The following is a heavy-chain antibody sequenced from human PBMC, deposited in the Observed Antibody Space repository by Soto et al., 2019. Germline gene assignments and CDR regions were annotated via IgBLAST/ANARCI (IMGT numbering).Heavy chain of an antibody. Sequence: HGESLKISCKGSGYSFTSYCIGWVRQMPVRGLEWMGIIYPCDSDTRYSPSFQGQVTISAEKSISTAYLQWSSLKASDTAMYYCARLRKRWLKWDLNYFEDWGQGTLVTFSS. CDR2: IYPCDSDT. V-gene: IGHV5-51*01. CDR3: ARLRKRWLKWDLNYFED. D-gene: IGHD5-12*01. CDR1: GYSFTSYC. J-gene: IGHJ4*02.